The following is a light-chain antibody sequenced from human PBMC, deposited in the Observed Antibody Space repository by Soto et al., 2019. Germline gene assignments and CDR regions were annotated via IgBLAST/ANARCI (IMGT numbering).Light chain of an antibody. CDR1: QSISSW. Sequence: DIQMTQSHSTLSASVGDRVTITCRASQSISSWLAWYQQKPGKAPKLLIYDASSLESGVPSRFSGSGSGTEFTLTISSLQPDDFATSYCQHYNSYSPTFGQGTKLEIK. CDR2: DAS. V-gene: IGKV1-5*01. CDR3: QHYNSYSPT. J-gene: IGKJ2*01.